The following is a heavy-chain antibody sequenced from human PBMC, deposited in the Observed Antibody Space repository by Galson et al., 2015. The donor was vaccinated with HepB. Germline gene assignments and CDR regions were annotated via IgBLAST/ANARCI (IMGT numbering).Heavy chain of an antibody. Sequence: SVKVSCKASGYTFTSYYMHWVRQAPGQGLEWMGIINPSGGSTSYAQKFQGWVTMTRDTSIGTAYMELSRLRSDDTAVYYCARDGYSSSWWSSGYYYGMDVWGQGTTVTVSS. CDR3: ARDGYSSSWWSSGYYYGMDV. CDR2: INPSGGST. V-gene: IGHV1-46*01. CDR1: GYTFTSYY. D-gene: IGHD6-13*01. J-gene: IGHJ6*02.